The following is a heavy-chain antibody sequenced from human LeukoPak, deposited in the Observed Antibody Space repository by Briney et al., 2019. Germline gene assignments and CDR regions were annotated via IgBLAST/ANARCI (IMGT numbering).Heavy chain of an antibody. CDR2: INPNSGGT. Sequence: GASVKVSCKASGYIFTGYYMHWVRQAPGQGLEWMGWINPNSGGTNYAQKFQGWVTMTRDTSISTAYMELSRLRSDDTAVYYCARDPHYTGMPHYGMDVWGQGTTVTVSS. V-gene: IGHV1-2*04. J-gene: IGHJ6*02. CDR3: ARDPHYTGMPHYGMDV. CDR1: GYIFTGYY. D-gene: IGHD4-11*01.